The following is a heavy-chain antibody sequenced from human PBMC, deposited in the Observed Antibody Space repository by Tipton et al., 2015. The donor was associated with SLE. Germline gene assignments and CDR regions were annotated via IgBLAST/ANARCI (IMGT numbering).Heavy chain of an antibody. V-gene: IGHV4-39*07. CDR1: NGSISSSPYY. CDR2: IYYSGST. J-gene: IGHJ3*02. CDR3: ARRRDLDAFDI. Sequence: TLSLTCTVSNGSISSSPYYWGWIRQSPGKGLEWGGSIYYSGSTYYNPYLKSRVTISVDTSRNQCSLNLTSVTAADSAVYYCARRRDLDAFDIWGQGTMVIVSS.